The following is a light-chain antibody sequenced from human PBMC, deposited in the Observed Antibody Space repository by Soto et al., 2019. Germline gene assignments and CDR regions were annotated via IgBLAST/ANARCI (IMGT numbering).Light chain of an antibody. CDR3: QQYNDWPPSYT. J-gene: IGKJ2*01. Sequence: EIVMTQSPATLSVSPGERATLSCRASQSVSINLAWYQQKPGQAPRLLIYGASTRANGVPARFSGSGSGTAFPLTISSRQSEDFAVYFCQQYNDWPPSYTFGQGTKLDIK. CDR1: QSVSIN. V-gene: IGKV3-15*01. CDR2: GAS.